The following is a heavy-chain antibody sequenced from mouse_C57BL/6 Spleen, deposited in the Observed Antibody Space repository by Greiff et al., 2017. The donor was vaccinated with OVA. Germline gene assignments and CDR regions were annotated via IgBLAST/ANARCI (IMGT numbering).Heavy chain of an antibody. CDR1: GYTFTDYN. Sequence: EVQLQESGPELVKPGASVKMSCKASGYTFTDYNMHWVKQSHGKSLEWIGYINPNNGGTRYNQKFKGKATLTVNKSSSTAYMELRSLTSEDSAVYYCARGGLYGYDPYGYCDVWGTGTTVTVSS. D-gene: IGHD2-2*01. V-gene: IGHV1-22*01. CDR2: INPNNGGT. J-gene: IGHJ1*03. CDR3: ARGGLYGYDPYGYCDV.